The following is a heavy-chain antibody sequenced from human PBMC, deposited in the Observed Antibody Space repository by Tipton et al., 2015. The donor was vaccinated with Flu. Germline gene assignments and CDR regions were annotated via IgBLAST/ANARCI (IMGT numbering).Heavy chain of an antibody. CDR3: AKLVYFDSSGYYRYYFDY. V-gene: IGHV4-34*01. CDR1: NGPFSGNY. CDR2: VDESGNT. D-gene: IGHD3-22*01. J-gene: IGHJ4*02. Sequence: TLSLTCAVYNGPFSGNYWSWIRQPPGKGLEWIGDVDESGNTRYNSSLKSRVTVSIDTSKNQFSLRLTSVTAADTAVYYCAKLVYFDSSGYYRYYFDYWGQGTLVTVST.